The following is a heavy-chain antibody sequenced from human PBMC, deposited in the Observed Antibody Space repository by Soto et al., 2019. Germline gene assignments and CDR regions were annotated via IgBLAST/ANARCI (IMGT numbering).Heavy chain of an antibody. CDR2: ISGSGGST. Sequence: GGSLRLSCAPSGFTFSSYAMSWVRQAPGKGLEWVSAISGSGGSTYYADSVKGRFTISRDNSKNTLYLQMNSLRAEDTAVYYCAKDISFLRYSWFDYWGQGTLVTVSS. CDR1: GFTFSSYA. CDR3: AKDISFLRYSWFDY. D-gene: IGHD2-15*01. J-gene: IGHJ4*02. V-gene: IGHV3-23*01.